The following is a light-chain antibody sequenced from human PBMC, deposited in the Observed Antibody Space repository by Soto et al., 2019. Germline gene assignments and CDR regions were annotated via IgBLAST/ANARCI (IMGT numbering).Light chain of an antibody. J-gene: IGKJ5*01. CDR1: QSIYIY. Sequence: DIQMTQSPSSLSASIGDRVTLTCRASQSIYIYLNWYKQKPGKDPKLLIYDASSLQRGVPSTFIACGSGTDFTLPISSMQPEEFATDDCPQSYSSITGGPGTRLEN. CDR3: PQSYSSIT. CDR2: DAS. V-gene: IGKV1-39*01.